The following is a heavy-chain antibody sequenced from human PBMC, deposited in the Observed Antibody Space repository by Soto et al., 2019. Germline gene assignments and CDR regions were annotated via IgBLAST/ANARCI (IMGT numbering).Heavy chain of an antibody. J-gene: IGHJ4*01. Sequence: PGGSLRLSCAASGFTFSNSGMHWVRQAPGKGLEWVALISYDGSNQYYADSVKGRFTISRDNSKNMVFLQMSSLRAEDTAVYYRAKRDFGVVIVFDYWGHVTQVTVSS. D-gene: IGHD3-3*01. CDR3: AKRDFGVVIVFDY. CDR2: ISYDGSNQ. V-gene: IGHV3-30*18. CDR1: GFTFSNSG.